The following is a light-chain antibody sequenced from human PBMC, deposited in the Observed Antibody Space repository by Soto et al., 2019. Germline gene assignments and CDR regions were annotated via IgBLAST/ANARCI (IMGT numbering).Light chain of an antibody. CDR1: QGNGST. Sequence: EIVMTQSPATLSVSPGERATLSCRASQGNGSTLAWYQQKPGQTPRLLIYGASTRATGVPARFSGSGSGTEFTLTMNSLQSEDFAVYYCQRYNNWPLTFGGGTKVEIK. CDR3: QRYNNWPLT. CDR2: GAS. V-gene: IGKV3-15*01. J-gene: IGKJ4*01.